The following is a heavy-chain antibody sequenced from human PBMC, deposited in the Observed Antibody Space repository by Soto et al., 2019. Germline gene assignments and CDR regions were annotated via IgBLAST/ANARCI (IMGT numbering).Heavy chain of an antibody. J-gene: IGHJ6*02. CDR3: AGTMVRGVISHYYYYGMDV. D-gene: IGHD3-10*01. Sequence: SETLSLTCTVSGGSISSGGYYWSWIRQHPETGLEWIGYIYYTGNTYYNASLKSRVTISVDTSNNQFSLKLSSVTAADTAVYYCAGTMVRGVISHYYYYGMDVWGQGTTVTVSS. V-gene: IGHV4-31*03. CDR1: GGSISSGGYY. CDR2: IYYTGNT.